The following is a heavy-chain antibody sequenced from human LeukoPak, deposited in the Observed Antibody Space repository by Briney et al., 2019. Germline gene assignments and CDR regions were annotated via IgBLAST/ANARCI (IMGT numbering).Heavy chain of an antibody. CDR2: IYYSGST. Sequence: SETLSLTCTVSGGSINNYYWSWIRQPPGKGLEWIGYIYYSGSTNYNPSLKSRVTISVDTSKNHLSLKLSSLTAADTAVYYCARHRGSGYPYFDYWGQGTLVTVSS. V-gene: IGHV4-59*01. D-gene: IGHD3-22*01. CDR3: ARHRGSGYPYFDY. J-gene: IGHJ4*02. CDR1: GGSINNYY.